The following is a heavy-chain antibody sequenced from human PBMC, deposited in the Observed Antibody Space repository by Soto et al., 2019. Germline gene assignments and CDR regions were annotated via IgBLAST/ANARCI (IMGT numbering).Heavy chain of an antibody. J-gene: IGHJ4*02. D-gene: IGHD3-10*01. CDR3: ARLVYDTRLNYMYFDF. V-gene: IGHV4-4*01. CDR2: IFHDGTA. CDR1: GVSISSGNW. Sequence: RSLTCAVSGVSISSGNWWTWVRQSPQRGLEYIGEIFHDGTANYYPSFERRVAISVDTSKNQFSLKLTSVTAADTAIYFCARLVYDTRLNYMYFDFWGKGTRVTVSS.